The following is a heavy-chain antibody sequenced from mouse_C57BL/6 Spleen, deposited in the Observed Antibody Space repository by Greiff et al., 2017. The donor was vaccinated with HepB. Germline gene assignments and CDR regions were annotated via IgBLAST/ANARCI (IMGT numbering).Heavy chain of an antibody. D-gene: IGHD2-5*01. V-gene: IGHV1-26*01. Sequence: EVQLQQSGPELVKPGASVKISCKASGYTFTDYYMNWVKQSHGKSLEWIGDINPNNGGTSYNQKFKGKATLTVDKSSSTAYMELRSLTSEDSAVYYCARIVTTGAMDYWGQGTSVTVSS. CDR1: GYTFTDYY. J-gene: IGHJ4*01. CDR2: INPNNGGT. CDR3: ARIVTTGAMDY.